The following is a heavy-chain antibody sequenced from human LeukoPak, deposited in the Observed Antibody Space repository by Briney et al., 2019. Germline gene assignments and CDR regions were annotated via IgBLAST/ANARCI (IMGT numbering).Heavy chain of an antibody. CDR3: ARVLVVSSDAFDI. J-gene: IGHJ3*02. D-gene: IGHD3-22*01. CDR1: GYTFTSYA. CDR2: ISTYTGNT. Sequence: EASVKVSCKTSGYTFTSYAISWVRQAPRQGLECMGWISTYTGNTDYAQKLQGRVTMTTDTSTSTAYMELRSLSSDDTAVYYCARVLVVSSDAFDIWGQGTMVTVSS. V-gene: IGHV1-18*01.